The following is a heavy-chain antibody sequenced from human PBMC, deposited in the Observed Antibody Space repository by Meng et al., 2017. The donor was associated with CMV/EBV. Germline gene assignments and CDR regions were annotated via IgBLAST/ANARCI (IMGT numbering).Heavy chain of an antibody. D-gene: IGHD1-1*01. CDR2: MSPNSGNA. CDR3: ARGLRAERRLPFQKNYYYYTMDV. J-gene: IGHJ6*02. V-gene: IGHV1-8*03. Sequence: ASAKVSCKASAYTFINYEINWLRQATGQGLEWVGWMSPNSGNAAYTQKFQGRVTITRNTAISTAYKELSSLRSEDTAVYYCARGLRAERRLPFQKNYYYYTMDVWGQGTTVTVSS. CDR1: AYTFINYE.